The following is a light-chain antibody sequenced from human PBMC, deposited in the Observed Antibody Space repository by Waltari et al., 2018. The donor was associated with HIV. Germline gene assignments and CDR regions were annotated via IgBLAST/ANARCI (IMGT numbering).Light chain of an antibody. CDR1: QSIDNN. V-gene: IGKV3-15*01. J-gene: IGKJ1*01. CDR3: QQYDNWPWT. CDR2: GAS. Sequence: EIVMTRSPATLSVSPGERATLSCRASQSIDNNLAWYQQKPGQAPRLLIYGASTRATGIPARFSGSGSGTDLTLSISSLQSEDFAVYYCQQYDNWPWTFGQGTRVDLK.